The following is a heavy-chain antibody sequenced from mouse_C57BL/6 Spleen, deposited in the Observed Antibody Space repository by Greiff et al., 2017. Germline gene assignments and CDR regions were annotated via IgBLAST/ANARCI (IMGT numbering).Heavy chain of an antibody. CDR2: IDPETGGT. CDR3: TRKLPYYYAMDY. Sequence: LVESGAELVRPGASVTLSCKASGYTFTDYEMHWVKQTPVHGLEWIGAIDPETGGTAYNQKFKGKAILTADKSSSTAYMELRSLTSEDSAVYYCTRKLPYYYAMDYWGQGTSVTVSS. D-gene: IGHD2-1*01. J-gene: IGHJ4*01. V-gene: IGHV1-15*01. CDR1: GYTFTDYE.